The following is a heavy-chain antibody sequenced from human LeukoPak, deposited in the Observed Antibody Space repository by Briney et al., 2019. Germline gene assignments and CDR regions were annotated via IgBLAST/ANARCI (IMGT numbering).Heavy chain of an antibody. CDR1: GFTFSSYA. V-gene: IGHV3-21*01. CDR2: ISSSSSYI. Sequence: GGSLRLSCAASGFTFSSYAMSWVRQAPGKGLEWVSSISSSSSYIYYADSVKGRFTISRDNAKNSLYLQMNSLRAEDTAVYYCARVGQQLDFDYWGQGTLVTVSS. J-gene: IGHJ4*02. D-gene: IGHD6-13*01. CDR3: ARVGQQLDFDY.